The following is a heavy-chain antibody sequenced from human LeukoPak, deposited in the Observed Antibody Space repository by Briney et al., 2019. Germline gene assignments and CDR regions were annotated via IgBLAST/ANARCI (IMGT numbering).Heavy chain of an antibody. CDR2: IWYDGGKK. Sequence: GGSLGLSCAASGFTFRSYGMHWVRQAPGKGLEWVAVIWYDGGKKYYADSVKGRFTISRDNSKNTLYLQMSSLRAEDTAVYFCARDRGHYGSGSYFDYWGQGTLATVSS. V-gene: IGHV3-33*01. D-gene: IGHD3-10*01. CDR3: ARDRGHYGSGSYFDY. J-gene: IGHJ4*02. CDR1: GFTFRSYG.